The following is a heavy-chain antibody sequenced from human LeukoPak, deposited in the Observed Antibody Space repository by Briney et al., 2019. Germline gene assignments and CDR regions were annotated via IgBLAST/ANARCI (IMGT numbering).Heavy chain of an antibody. V-gene: IGHV3-48*01. CDR3: ARFADSSSWGGGSDY. CDR2: ISSDSYAI. Sequence: GGSLRLSCEASGFTFSSYSMNWVRQAPGKGLEWVSYISSDSYAIYYTDSVKGRFIISRDNARNSLYLQMNSLRAEDTAVNYCARFADSSSWGGGSDYWGQGTLVSVSS. CDR1: GFTFSSYS. D-gene: IGHD6-13*01. J-gene: IGHJ4*02.